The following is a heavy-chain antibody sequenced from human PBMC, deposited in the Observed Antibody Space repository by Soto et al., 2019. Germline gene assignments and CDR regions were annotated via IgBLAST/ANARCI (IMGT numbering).Heavy chain of an antibody. Sequence: PGGSLRLSCAGTGLTFSNYEMNWVRQAPGKGLEWVSYINGTGTTIYYAASVEGRFTISRDNAKNSLYLQMSSPRAEDTAFYYCATKVYGTTYFGYWGQGALVTVSS. D-gene: IGHD1-7*01. J-gene: IGHJ4*02. CDR3: ATKVYGTTYFGY. CDR1: GLTFSNYE. V-gene: IGHV3-48*03. CDR2: INGTGTTI.